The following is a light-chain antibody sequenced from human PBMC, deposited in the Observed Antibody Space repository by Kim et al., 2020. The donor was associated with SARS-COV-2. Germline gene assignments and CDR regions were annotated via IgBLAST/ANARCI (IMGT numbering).Light chain of an antibody. CDR1: SSNIGAGYS. V-gene: IGLV1-40*01. Sequence: SVTIYCTGGSSNIGAGYSVHPYQQLPGTAPTLLFYCHSNRPSGVPGRFSGSKSGTSASLTNAGLQAGDNAGYCCQSSVSSLSVSRVFGGGTQLTVL. J-gene: IGLJ3*02. CDR2: CHS. CDR3: QSSVSSLSVSRV.